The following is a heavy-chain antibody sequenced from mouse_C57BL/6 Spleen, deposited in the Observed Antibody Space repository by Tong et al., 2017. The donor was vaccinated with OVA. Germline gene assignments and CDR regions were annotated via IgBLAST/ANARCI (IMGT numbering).Heavy chain of an antibody. Sequence: VQLQQSGAELMKPGASVKISCKATGYTFSSYWIEWVKQRPGHGLEWIGEILPGSGSTNYNEKFKGKATFTADTSANTAFMQRSSLTSEDTAGDYCARAYREDVAWCAYWGQGTLVTVSA. CDR2: ILPGSGST. J-gene: IGHJ3*01. CDR3: ARAYREDVAWCAY. V-gene: IGHV1-9*01. CDR1: GYTFSSYW. D-gene: IGHD2-14*01.